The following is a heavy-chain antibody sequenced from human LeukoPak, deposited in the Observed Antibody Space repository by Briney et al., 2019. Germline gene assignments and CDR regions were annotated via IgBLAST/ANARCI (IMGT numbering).Heavy chain of an antibody. Sequence: GGSLRLSCSAFSGFWMSWVRQAPGMGLEWVANINQDGSTTYYMDSVRGRFTISRDNAKGSFYLQMNSLRAEDTALYYCARAYSSGWDHAFDMWGQGTMVSVSS. CDR2: INQDGSTT. CDR3: ARAYSSGWDHAFDM. V-gene: IGHV3-7*01. D-gene: IGHD6-19*01. CDR1: SGFW. J-gene: IGHJ3*02.